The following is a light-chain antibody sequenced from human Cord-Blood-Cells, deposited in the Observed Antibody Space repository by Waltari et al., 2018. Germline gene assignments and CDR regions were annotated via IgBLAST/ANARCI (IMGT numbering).Light chain of an antibody. CDR3: QVWDSSSDHWV. J-gene: IGLJ3*02. CDR2: YDS. Sequence: SYVLTQPPSVSVAPGKTARITCGGNNIGSKNVHWYQQKPGQAPVLVIYYDSDRPSGIPERCSGSNSGNTATLTISRVEAGDEADYYCQVWDSSSDHWVFGGGTKLTVL. V-gene: IGLV3-21*04. CDR1: NIGSKN.